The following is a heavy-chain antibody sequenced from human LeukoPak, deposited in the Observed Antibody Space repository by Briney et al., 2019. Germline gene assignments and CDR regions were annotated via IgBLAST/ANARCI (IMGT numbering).Heavy chain of an antibody. CDR2: ISWDDNR. Sequence: SGPTLVNPTQTLTLTCTFSGFSLTTSGVGVGWIRQPPGKALEWLTIISWDDNRRYSPSLKSRLTITKDTSKDQVALTLTNIDPVDTGTYYCAHLNVLRYFDWLSYFDYWGPGILVTVSS. CDR3: AHLNVLRYFDWLSYFDY. V-gene: IGHV2-5*02. D-gene: IGHD3-9*01. CDR1: GFSLTTSGVG. J-gene: IGHJ4*02.